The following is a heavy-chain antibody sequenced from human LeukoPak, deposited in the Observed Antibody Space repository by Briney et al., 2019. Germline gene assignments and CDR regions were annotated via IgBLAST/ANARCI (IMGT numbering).Heavy chain of an antibody. CDR1: GFTFSSYA. J-gene: IGHJ6*02. CDR3: AREGQWLVPYYYYYGMDV. D-gene: IGHD6-19*01. Sequence: GRSLRLSCAASGFTFSSYAMHWVRQAPGKGLEWVAVISYDGSIKYYADSVKGRFTISRDNSKNTLYLQMNSLRAEDTAVYYCAREGQWLVPYYYYYGMDVWGQGTTVTVSS. V-gene: IGHV3-30-3*01. CDR2: ISYDGSIK.